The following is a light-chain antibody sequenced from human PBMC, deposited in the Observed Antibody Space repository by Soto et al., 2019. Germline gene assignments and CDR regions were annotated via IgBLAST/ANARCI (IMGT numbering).Light chain of an antibody. Sequence: ILMTQSPATLSVPPGERATLSCRASQSVSSNLAWYQQKPGQAPRLLIYGASTRATGIPARLSGSGSGTEFTLTISSLKYEDFAVYYCQQYNNWPRTFGQGTKVDI. V-gene: IGKV3-15*01. CDR1: QSVSSN. J-gene: IGKJ1*01. CDR2: GAS. CDR3: QQYNNWPRT.